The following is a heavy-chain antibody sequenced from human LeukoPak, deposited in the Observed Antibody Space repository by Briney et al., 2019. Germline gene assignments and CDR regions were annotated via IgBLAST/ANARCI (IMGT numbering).Heavy chain of an antibody. V-gene: IGHV1-69*04. CDR1: GGTFSSYA. D-gene: IGHD6-13*01. CDR3: ASQRSAAVHPWYFDY. J-gene: IGHJ4*02. Sequence: SVKVSCKASGGTFSSYAISWVRQAPGQGLEWMGRIIPILGIANYAQKFQGRVTITADKSTSTAYMELSSLRSEDTAVYYCASQRSAAVHPWYFDYWGQGTLVTVSS. CDR2: IIPILGIA.